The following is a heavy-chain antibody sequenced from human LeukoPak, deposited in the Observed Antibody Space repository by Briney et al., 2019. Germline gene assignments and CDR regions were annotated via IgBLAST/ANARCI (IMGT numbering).Heavy chain of an antibody. CDR1: GGSFSGYY. CDR2: ISGSGART. D-gene: IGHD1-26*01. J-gene: IGHJ4*02. V-gene: IGHV3-23*01. CDR3: AKDMGEDGSYYLDY. Sequence: ETLSLTCAVYGGSFSGYYWSWIRQPPGKGLEWVSAISGSGARTYYAGSVKGRFTISRDTSKKTLYLQMNSLRAEDTAVYYCAKDMGEDGSYYLDYWGQGTLVTVSS.